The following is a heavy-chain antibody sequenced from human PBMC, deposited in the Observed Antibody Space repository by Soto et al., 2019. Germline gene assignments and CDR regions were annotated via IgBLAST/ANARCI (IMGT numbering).Heavy chain of an antibody. Sequence: SETLSLTCTVSGGSISSYYWSWIRQPPGKGLEWIGYIYYSGSTYYNPSLKSRVTISVDTSKNQFSLKLSSVTAADTAVYYCARAVIAAAGTPEGDYYYYGMDVWGQGTTVTVSS. D-gene: IGHD6-13*01. V-gene: IGHV4-59*06. CDR2: IYYSGST. J-gene: IGHJ6*02. CDR3: ARAVIAAAGTPEGDYYYYGMDV. CDR1: GGSISSYY.